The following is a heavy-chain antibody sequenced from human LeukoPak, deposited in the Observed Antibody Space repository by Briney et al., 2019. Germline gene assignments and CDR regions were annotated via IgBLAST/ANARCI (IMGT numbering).Heavy chain of an antibody. Sequence: SGTLSLTCAVSGGSISSSNWWSWVRQPPGKGLEWTGEIYHSGSTNYNPSLKSRVTISVDKSKNQFSLKLSSVTAADTAVYYCARAGYDILTGTVDWFDPWGQGTLVTVSS. V-gene: IGHV4-4*02. CDR2: IYHSGST. D-gene: IGHD3-9*01. CDR3: ARAGYDILTGTVDWFDP. J-gene: IGHJ5*02. CDR1: GGSISSSNW.